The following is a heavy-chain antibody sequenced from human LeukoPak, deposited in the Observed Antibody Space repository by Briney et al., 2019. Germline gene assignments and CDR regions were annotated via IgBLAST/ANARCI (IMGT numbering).Heavy chain of an antibody. CDR2: ISGSGGST. D-gene: IGHD3-16*01. CDR1: GFTFGSYA. J-gene: IGHJ6*02. V-gene: IGHV3-23*01. CDR3: AKDRFRLNYYYGMDV. Sequence: PGGSLRLSCAASGFTFGSYAMSWVRQAPGKGLEWVSAISGSGGSTYYADSVKGRFTISRDNSKNTLYLQMDSLRAEDTAVYYCAKDRFRLNYYYGMDVWGQGTAVTVSS.